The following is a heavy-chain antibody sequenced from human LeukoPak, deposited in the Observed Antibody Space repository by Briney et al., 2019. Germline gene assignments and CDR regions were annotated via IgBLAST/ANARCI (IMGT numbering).Heavy chain of an antibody. CDR1: GFTFSHYG. V-gene: IGHV3-30*02. CDR2: IRSDGGDK. J-gene: IGHJ4*02. CDR3: ATRAGGSYYGEDYFDY. Sequence: GSLRLSCAASGFTFSHYGIHWVRQAPGKGLKWVAFIRSDGGDKSYADSVKGRFTISRDNSKNTLYLQMNSLRAEDTAVYYCATRAGGSYYGEDYFDYWGQGPLVTVSS. D-gene: IGHD1-26*01.